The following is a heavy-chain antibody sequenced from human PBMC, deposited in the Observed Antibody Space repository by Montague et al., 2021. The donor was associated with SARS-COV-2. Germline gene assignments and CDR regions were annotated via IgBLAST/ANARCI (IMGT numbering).Heavy chain of an antibody. CDR3: ARVGRQQLVRLSGMDV. D-gene: IGHD6-13*01. V-gene: IGHV4-39*07. CDR2: IYYSGRT. Sequence: SETLSLTCTVSGASVTSSSFYWGWIRQPPGKGLEWIGNIYYSGRTYYNPSLKSRVTIAVDASKNQFSLTLSSVTAADTAVYYCARVGRQQLVRLSGMDVWGQGAMVTVSS. J-gene: IGHJ6*02. CDR1: GASVTSSSFY.